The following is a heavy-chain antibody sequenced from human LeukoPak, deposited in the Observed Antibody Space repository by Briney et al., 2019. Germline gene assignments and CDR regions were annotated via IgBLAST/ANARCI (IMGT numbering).Heavy chain of an antibody. CDR2: MYYTGTT. V-gene: IGHV4-39*07. CDR3: ARSVSAYAGRGWFDP. CDR1: GGSIRSLGYS. J-gene: IGHJ5*02. D-gene: IGHD5-12*01. Sequence: SETLSLTCSVSGGSIRSLGYSWGWIRQPPGKGLGWLASMYYTGTTYYNPSLKSRVTMSVDTSKNQFSLNLTSVTAADTAVFYCARSVSAYAGRGWFDPWGQGTLVTVSS.